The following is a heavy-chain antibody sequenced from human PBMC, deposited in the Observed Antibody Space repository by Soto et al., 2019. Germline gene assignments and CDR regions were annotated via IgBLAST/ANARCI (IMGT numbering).Heavy chain of an antibody. J-gene: IGHJ6*02. V-gene: IGHV3-30-3*01. CDR3: AREGWGSGRALDV. CDR2: ISYDGSNK. D-gene: IGHD3-10*01. Sequence: QVQLVESGGGVVQPGRSLRLSCAASGFTFSSYAMHWVRQVPGKGLEWVAVISYDGSNKYYADSVKGRFTISRDNSKNTLYLQMNSLRAEDTAVYYCAREGWGSGRALDVWGQGTTVTVSS. CDR1: GFTFSSYA.